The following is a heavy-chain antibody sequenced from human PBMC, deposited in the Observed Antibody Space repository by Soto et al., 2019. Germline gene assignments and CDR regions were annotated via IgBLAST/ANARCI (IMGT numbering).Heavy chain of an antibody. D-gene: IGHD3-22*01. J-gene: IGHJ4*02. CDR2: ISSSGGTP. V-gene: IGHV3-23*01. CDR1: GFSFSIYV. Sequence: EVQLLESGGGLVQPGGSLRVSCAASGFSFSIYVMTWVRQAPGKGLEWVSSISSSGGTPYYEDSVKGRFTISRDNSKDTLFLQMHSLRAEDTAVYFCAKGLYDNSGYYYTDRGQGTLVTVSS. CDR3: AKGLYDNSGYYYTD.